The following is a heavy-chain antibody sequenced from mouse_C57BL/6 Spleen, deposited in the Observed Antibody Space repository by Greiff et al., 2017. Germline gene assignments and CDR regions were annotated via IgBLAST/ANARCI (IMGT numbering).Heavy chain of an antibody. V-gene: IGHV14-4*01. J-gene: IGHJ2*01. D-gene: IGHD4-1*02. CDR2: IDPENGDT. Sequence: VQLKESGAELVRPGASVKLSCTASGFNIKDDYMHWVKQRPEQGLEWIGWIDPENGDTEYASKFQGKATITADTSSNTAYLQLSSLTSEDTAVYYCTTFPTFDYWGQGTTLTVSS. CDR1: GFNIKDDY. CDR3: TTFPTFDY.